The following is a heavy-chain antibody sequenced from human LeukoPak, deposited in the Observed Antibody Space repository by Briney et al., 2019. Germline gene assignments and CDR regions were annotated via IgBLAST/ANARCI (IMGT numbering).Heavy chain of an antibody. V-gene: IGHV5-51*01. Sequence: GDSLKISCKASGYSFTSYWIGWVRQMPGKDLEWMGIIYPGDSDTRYSPSFQGQVTISADKSISSAYLQWSSLKASDTAMYYCARHGPDFWSGYVDYWGQGTLVTVSS. J-gene: IGHJ4*02. CDR3: ARHGPDFWSGYVDY. CDR2: IYPGDSDT. D-gene: IGHD3-3*01. CDR1: GYSFTSYW.